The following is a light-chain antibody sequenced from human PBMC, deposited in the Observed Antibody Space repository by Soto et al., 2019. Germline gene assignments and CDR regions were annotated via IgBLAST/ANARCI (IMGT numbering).Light chain of an antibody. CDR2: GNI. Sequence: QSVLTQPPSVSGAPGQTITISCTGSRSNIGGGYDVHWYQQLPGTAPQLLVYGNINRPSRVPDRFSGSKSDTSASLAITGLQAEDGADYYCQSYDSSLSAWVFGGGTKLTVL. J-gene: IGLJ3*02. CDR3: QSYDSSLSAWV. V-gene: IGLV1-40*01. CDR1: RSNIGGGYD.